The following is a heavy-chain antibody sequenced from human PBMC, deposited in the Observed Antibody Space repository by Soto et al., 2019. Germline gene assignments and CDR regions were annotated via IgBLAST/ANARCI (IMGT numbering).Heavy chain of an antibody. Sequence: QVQLVESGGCLVKPGGSLRLSCAASGFTFSDYYMSWIRQAPGKGLEWVSHISSSGRTIYYADSVKGRFTISRDNAKNSLYLQMNSLRAEDTAVYYCARIYSRSSNLDYWGQGTLVTVSS. J-gene: IGHJ4*02. D-gene: IGHD6-6*01. CDR3: ARIYSRSSNLDY. V-gene: IGHV3-11*01. CDR1: GFTFSDYY. CDR2: ISSSGRTI.